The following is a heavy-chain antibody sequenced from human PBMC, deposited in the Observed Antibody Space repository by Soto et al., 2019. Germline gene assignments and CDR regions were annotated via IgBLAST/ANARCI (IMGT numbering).Heavy chain of an antibody. D-gene: IGHD3-22*01. CDR1: GYTFTSYG. CDR2: IIPIFGTV. CDR3: ATVEERDYYEDSDWR. V-gene: IGHV1-69*13. J-gene: IGHJ1*01. Sequence: SVKVSCKASGYTFTSYGISWVRQAPGQGLEWMGGIIPIFGTVRHAQNFQGRVTITADESTATAYMELSSLRYEDTAMYYCATVEERDYYEDSDWRWGQGTLVTVSS.